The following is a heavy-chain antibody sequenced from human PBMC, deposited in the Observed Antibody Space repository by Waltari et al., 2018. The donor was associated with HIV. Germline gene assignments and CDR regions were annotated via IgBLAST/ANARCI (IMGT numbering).Heavy chain of an antibody. V-gene: IGHV1-46*01. Sequence: EMKKPGASVRLSCRASGFLLAGHYFPWVRQGPRPTFEGVGIISAGDGSANSAQKFQPRATLTRDLFTGTLYMDLMSLKSDDTAVYFCVRAGLGGLIQDFDIWGHGTQLIVSS. CDR3: VRAGLGGLIQDFDI. CDR1: GFLLAGHY. D-gene: IGHD1-26*01. J-gene: IGHJ4*01. CDR2: ISAGDGSA.